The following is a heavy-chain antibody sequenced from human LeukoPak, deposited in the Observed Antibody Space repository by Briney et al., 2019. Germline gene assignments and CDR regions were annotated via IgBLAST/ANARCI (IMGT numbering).Heavy chain of an antibody. CDR2: INHSGST. V-gene: IGHV4-34*01. CDR1: GGSFSGYY. Sequence: PSETLSLTCAVYGGSFSGYYWSWNRQPPGKGLEWIGEINHSGSTNYNPSLKSRVTISVDTSKNQFSLKLSSVTAADTAVYYCASISLEQREGTLFDYWGQGTLVTVSS. D-gene: IGHD3-3*01. J-gene: IGHJ4*02. CDR3: ASISLEQREGTLFDY.